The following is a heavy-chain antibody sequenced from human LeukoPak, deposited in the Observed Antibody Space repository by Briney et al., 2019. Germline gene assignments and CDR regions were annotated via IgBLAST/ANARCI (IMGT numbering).Heavy chain of an antibody. V-gene: IGHV3-30*04. CDR3: AKDPRMYSSSWYDY. CDR1: GFTFRSYA. J-gene: IGHJ4*02. Sequence: QPGRSLRLSCAASGFTFRSYAMHWVRQAPGKGLEWVAVISYDGSNKYYADSVKGRITISRDNTKNTVYLQMNSLRAEDTAVYYCAKDPRMYSSSWYDYWGQGTLVTVSS. D-gene: IGHD6-13*01. CDR2: ISYDGSNK.